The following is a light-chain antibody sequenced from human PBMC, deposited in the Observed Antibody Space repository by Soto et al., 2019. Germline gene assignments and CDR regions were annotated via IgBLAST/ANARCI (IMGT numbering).Light chain of an antibody. CDR1: SSNIGSNY. V-gene: IGLV1-47*01. CDR3: AAWDDSLSGPRV. J-gene: IGLJ2*01. CDR2: RNN. Sequence: QSVLTQPPSASGTPGQRVTISCSGSSSNIGSNYVYWYQQLPGTAPKLLIYRNNQRPSGVPDRFSGSKSGTSASLAISGLRSEDEADYYCAAWDDSLSGPRVFGGGTKLPS.